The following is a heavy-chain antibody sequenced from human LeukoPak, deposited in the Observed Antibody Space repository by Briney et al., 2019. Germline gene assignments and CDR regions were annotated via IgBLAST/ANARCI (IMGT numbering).Heavy chain of an antibody. V-gene: IGHV3-66*01. CDR3: ARVGASDLLAEFCQD. Sequence: GGPLRLSCAASGFSVSNNYMTWVRQAPGKGLEWVSIIYSGGYTYYADSVKGRFTISRDNSNNTLHLQMNRLRVEDTAVYYCARVGASDLLAEFCQDWGQGTLVTVSS. J-gene: IGHJ1*01. CDR2: IYSGGYT. D-gene: IGHD1-26*01. CDR1: GFSVSNNY.